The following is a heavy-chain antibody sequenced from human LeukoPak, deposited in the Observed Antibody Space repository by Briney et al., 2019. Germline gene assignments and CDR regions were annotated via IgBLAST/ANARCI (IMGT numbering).Heavy chain of an antibody. J-gene: IGHJ4*02. CDR2: FDPEDGEA. CDR3: ATGNHGSGSYVGL. Sequence: ASVKASCKVSGYTLTELSMHWVRQAPGKGLEWMGGFDPEDGEAIYAQKFQGRVTMTEDTSTDTAYMELSSLRSEDTAVYYCATGNHGSGSYVGLWGQGTLVTVSS. V-gene: IGHV1-24*01. CDR1: GYTLTELS. D-gene: IGHD3-10*01.